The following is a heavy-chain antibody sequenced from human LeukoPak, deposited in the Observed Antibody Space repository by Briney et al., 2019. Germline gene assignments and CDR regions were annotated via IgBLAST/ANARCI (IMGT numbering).Heavy chain of an antibody. D-gene: IGHD3-9*01. J-gene: IGHJ4*02. V-gene: IGHV3-30*03. CDR2: ISYEGGTQ. Sequence: GGSLRLSCAASGVTLSPYGMHWVRQAPGKGLEWVAVISYEGGTQHYADSVKGRFIISRDNPRNTLYLQMNSLRAEDTAVYYCGRGAYYNILTGYSSFGYWGQGTRVTVSS. CDR1: GVTLSPYG. CDR3: GRGAYYNILTGYSSFGY.